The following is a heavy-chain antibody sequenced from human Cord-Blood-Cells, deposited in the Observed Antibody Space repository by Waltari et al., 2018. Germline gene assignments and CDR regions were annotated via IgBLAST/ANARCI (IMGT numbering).Heavy chain of an antibody. D-gene: IGHD7-27*01. CDR1: GFTFSSYA. J-gene: IGHJ2*01. V-gene: IGHV3-23*01. CDR3: AKGFTGVWYFDL. Sequence: EVQLLESGGGLVQPGGSLRLSCAASGFTFSSYAMRWVRQAPGKGLEWVSAISGSGGSTYYADSVKGRFTISRDNSKNTLYLQMNSLRAEDTAVYYCAKGFTGVWYFDLWGRGTLVTVSS. CDR2: ISGSGGST.